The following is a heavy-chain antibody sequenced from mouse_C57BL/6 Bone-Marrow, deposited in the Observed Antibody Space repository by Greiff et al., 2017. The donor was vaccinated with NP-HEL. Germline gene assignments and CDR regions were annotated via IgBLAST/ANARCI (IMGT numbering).Heavy chain of an antibody. CDR1: GYTFTSYG. V-gene: IGHV1-81*01. CDR2: IYPRSGNT. Sequence: QVQLKQSGAELARPGASVKLSCKASGYTFTSYGISWVKQRTGQGLEWIGEIYPRSGNTYYNEKFKGKATLTADKSSSTAYMELRSLTSEDAAVYFCARSHGSWNAMDYWGQGTSVTVSS. J-gene: IGHJ4*01. CDR3: ARSHGSWNAMDY. D-gene: IGHD1-1*01.